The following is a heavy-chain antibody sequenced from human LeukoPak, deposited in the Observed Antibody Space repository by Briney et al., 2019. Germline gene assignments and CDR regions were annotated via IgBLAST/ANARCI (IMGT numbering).Heavy chain of an antibody. Sequence: KPSETLSLTCTVSGGSISSSSYYWGWIRQPPGKGLEWIGSIYYSGSTYYNPSLKSRVTISVDTSKNQFSLKLSSVTAADTAVYYCAREFFFDGSLAVDYWGQGTLVTVSS. CDR1: GGSISSSSYY. V-gene: IGHV4-39*07. CDR2: IYYSGST. J-gene: IGHJ4*02. CDR3: AREFFFDGSLAVDY. D-gene: IGHD2-15*01.